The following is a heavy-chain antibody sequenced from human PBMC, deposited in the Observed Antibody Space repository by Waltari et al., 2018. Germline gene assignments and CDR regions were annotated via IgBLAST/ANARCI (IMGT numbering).Heavy chain of an antibody. CDR2: ISYDGNTK. J-gene: IGHJ4*02. Sequence: QVQLMESGGAVVQPGSSRSISCLASRFTFSSVALNWVRQAPGKGLQWLAVISYDGNTKYYDDSVKGRVTISRDNMQNKVILQLDGLRPEDTGVYYCVSVHLRYRVGPGDFWGQGTLVTVSS. V-gene: IGHV3-30*01. D-gene: IGHD2-2*02. CDR1: RFTFSSVA. CDR3: VSVHLRYRVGPGDF.